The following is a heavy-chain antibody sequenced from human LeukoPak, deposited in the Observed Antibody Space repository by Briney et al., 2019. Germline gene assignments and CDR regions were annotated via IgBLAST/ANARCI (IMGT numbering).Heavy chain of an antibody. J-gene: IGHJ6*02. CDR3: AKVCDYGDILLGLYGMDV. CDR2: ISGSGGST. V-gene: IGHV3-23*01. Sequence: GGSLRLSCAASGFTFSSYAMSWVRQAPGKGLEWLSAISGSGGSTYYADSVKGRFTISRDNSKNTLYLQMNSLRAEDTAVYYCAKVCDYGDILLGLYGMDVWGQGTTVTVSS. D-gene: IGHD4-17*01. CDR1: GFTFSSYA.